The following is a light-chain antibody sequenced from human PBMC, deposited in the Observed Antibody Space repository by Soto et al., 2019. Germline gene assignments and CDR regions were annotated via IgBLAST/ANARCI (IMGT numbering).Light chain of an antibody. J-gene: IGLJ1*01. CDR2: SNN. CDR1: SSNIGSNI. CDR3: TAWDASLNGYV. V-gene: IGLV1-44*01. Sequence: QSVLTQPPSASGTPGQRVTISCSGSSSNIGSNIVNWYQHLPGTAPKLLIHSNNQRPSGVPDRFAGSKSGTSASLAISGLQSEDEADYYCTAWDASLNGYVFGTGTKVTVL.